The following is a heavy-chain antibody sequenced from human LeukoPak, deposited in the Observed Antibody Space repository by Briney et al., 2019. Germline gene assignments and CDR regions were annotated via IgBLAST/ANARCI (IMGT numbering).Heavy chain of an antibody. J-gene: IGHJ5*02. Sequence: PGGSLRLSCAASGFTFSSYAMSWVRQAPGKGLEWVSAISGSGGSTYYADSVKGRFTISRDNSKSTLYLQMNSLRAEDTAVYYCAKDQYQLPRGWFDPWGQGTLVTVSS. CDR3: AKDQYQLPRGWFDP. CDR1: GFTFSSYA. CDR2: ISGSGGST. V-gene: IGHV3-23*01. D-gene: IGHD2-2*01.